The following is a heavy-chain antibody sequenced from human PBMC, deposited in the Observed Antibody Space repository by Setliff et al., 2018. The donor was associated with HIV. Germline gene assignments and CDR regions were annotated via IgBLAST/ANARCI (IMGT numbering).Heavy chain of an antibody. CDR3: ARQAIATRSFDY. D-gene: IGHD6-13*01. Sequence: SETLSLTCTSSGDSISGYYWSWIRQPAGKGLEWIGRMHTSGNTNYNPSLKSRVTMPVDTSKNQFSLRLSSVTATDTAVYYCARQAIATRSFDYWGQGTLVTVSS. V-gene: IGHV4-4*07. CDR1: GDSISGYY. CDR2: MHTSGNT. J-gene: IGHJ4*02.